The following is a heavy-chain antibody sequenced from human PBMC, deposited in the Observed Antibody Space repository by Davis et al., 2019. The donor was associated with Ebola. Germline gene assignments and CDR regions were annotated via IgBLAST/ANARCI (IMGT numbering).Heavy chain of an antibody. CDR2: IYPGDSDT. CDR3: ARRSLYCSPSNCFWD. Sequence: GESLKISCKVSGYSFSKYWIGWVRQMPGKGLEWMGVIYPGDSDTRYSPSFQGQVIISADKSTNTAYLQWSRLKASDTAIYYCARRSLYCSPSNCFWDWGQGTPVTVSS. J-gene: IGHJ4*02. CDR1: GYSFSKYW. D-gene: IGHD2-2*01. V-gene: IGHV5-51*01.